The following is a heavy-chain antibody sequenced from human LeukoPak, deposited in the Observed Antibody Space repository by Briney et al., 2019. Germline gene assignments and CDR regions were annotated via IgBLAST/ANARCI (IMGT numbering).Heavy chain of an antibody. CDR3: ARDSGEYDY. V-gene: IGHV4-39*07. CDR2: IYYSGST. CDR1: GGSISSSSYY. J-gene: IGHJ4*02. D-gene: IGHD3-10*01. Sequence: SETLSLACTVSGGSISSSSYYWGWIRQPPGKGLEWIGSIYYSGSTYYNPSLKSRVTISVDTSKNQCSLKLSSVTAADTAVYYCARDSGEYDYWGQGTLVTVSS.